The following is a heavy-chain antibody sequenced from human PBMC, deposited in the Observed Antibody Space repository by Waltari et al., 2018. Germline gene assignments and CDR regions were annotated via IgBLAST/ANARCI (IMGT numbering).Heavy chain of an antibody. Sequence: QVQLQESGPGLVKPSETLSLTCAVSGYSISSGYYWGWIRQPPGKGLEWIGSIYHSGSPYYNPSLKSRVTISVDTSKNQFSLKLSSVTAADTAVYYCARGRAYYGSGSYSDPHTFDYWGQGTLVTVSS. CDR2: IYHSGSP. CDR3: ARGRAYYGSGSYSDPHTFDY. D-gene: IGHD3-10*01. CDR1: GYSISSGYY. V-gene: IGHV4-38-2*01. J-gene: IGHJ4*02.